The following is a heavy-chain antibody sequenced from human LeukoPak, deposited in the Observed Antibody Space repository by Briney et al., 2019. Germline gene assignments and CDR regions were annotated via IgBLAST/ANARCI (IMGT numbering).Heavy chain of an antibody. Sequence: GGSLRLSCAASEFTFSSYAMSWVRQAPGKGLEWISTITGSGGSTYYADSVKGRFTISRDNSKKTLYQQTNSLRAEDTAVYYCARDKVEIDDWGQGALVTVSS. CDR1: EFTFSSYA. V-gene: IGHV3-23*01. CDR3: ARDKVEIDD. J-gene: IGHJ4*02. D-gene: IGHD5-24*01. CDR2: ITGSGGST.